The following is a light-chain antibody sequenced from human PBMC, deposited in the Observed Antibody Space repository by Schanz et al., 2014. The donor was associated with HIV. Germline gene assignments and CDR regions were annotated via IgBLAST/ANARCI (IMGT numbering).Light chain of an antibody. Sequence: QSALTQPASVSGSPGQSITISCTGTSSDVGSYNLVSWYQQHPGKAPKLMIYEVSKRPSGVSNRFSGSKSGNTASLTISGLQAEDEADYYCSSFTRGTTPVIFGGGTKLTVL. J-gene: IGLJ2*01. CDR3: SSFTRGTTPVI. CDR1: SSDVGSYNL. CDR2: EVS. V-gene: IGLV2-14*02.